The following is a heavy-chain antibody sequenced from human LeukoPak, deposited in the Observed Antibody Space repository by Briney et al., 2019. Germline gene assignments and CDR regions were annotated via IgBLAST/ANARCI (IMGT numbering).Heavy chain of an antibody. CDR3: AELGITMIGGV. D-gene: IGHD3-10*02. J-gene: IGHJ6*04. CDR2: ISGSGGST. V-gene: IGHV3-23*01. Sequence: GGSLRLSCAASGFTFSTYGMSWVRQAPGRGLEWVSTISGSGGSTYYADSVKGRFTISRDNAKNSLYLQMNSLRAEDTAVYYCAELGITMIGGVWGKGTTVTISS. CDR1: GFTFSTYG.